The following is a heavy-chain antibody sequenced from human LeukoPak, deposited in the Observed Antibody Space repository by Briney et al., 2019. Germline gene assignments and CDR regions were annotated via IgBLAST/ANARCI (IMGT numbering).Heavy chain of an antibody. J-gene: IGHJ4*02. CDR1: GFTFSNYA. Sequence: GGSLRLSCAASGFTFSNYAMAGFREAPGKGLEWVSAISGSGANRYFADSVKGRFTISRDNSRNALYLQMNSLRAEDTAVYFCARQVGPDYWGQGTLVTVSS. CDR2: ISGSGANR. V-gene: IGHV3-23*01. CDR3: ARQVGPDY.